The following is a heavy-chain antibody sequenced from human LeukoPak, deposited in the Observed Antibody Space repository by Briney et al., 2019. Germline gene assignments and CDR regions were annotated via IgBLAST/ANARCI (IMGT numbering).Heavy chain of an antibody. Sequence: SETLSLTCTVSGGSISSYYWSWIRQPPGKGLEWIGYIYYSGSTNYNPSLKSRVTISVDTSKNQFSLKLSSVTAADTAVYYCARLYSSSAYGGYWGQGTLVTVSS. CDR3: ARLYSSSAYGGY. D-gene: IGHD6-6*01. CDR1: GGSISSYY. J-gene: IGHJ4*02. V-gene: IGHV4-59*01. CDR2: IYYSGST.